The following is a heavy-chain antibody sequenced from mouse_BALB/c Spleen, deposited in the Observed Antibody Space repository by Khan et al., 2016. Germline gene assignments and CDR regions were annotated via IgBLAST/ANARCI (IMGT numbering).Heavy chain of an antibody. CDR2: ITYSGTT. CDR3: ARGGLPDV. V-gene: IGHV3-2*02. CDR1: GYSITSDYA. J-gene: IGHJ1*01. D-gene: IGHD2-2*01. Sequence: EVQLQESGPGLVKPSQSLSLTCTVTGYSITSDYALNWIRQFPGNKLEWMGYITYSGTTTYNPSLKSRISITRDTSKNQFFPQLISVTTEDTATYYCARGGLPDVWGAGTTVTVSS.